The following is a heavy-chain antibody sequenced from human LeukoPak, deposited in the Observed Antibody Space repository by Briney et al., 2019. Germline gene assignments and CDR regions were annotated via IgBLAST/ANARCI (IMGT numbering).Heavy chain of an antibody. D-gene: IGHD5-24*01. V-gene: IGHV3-74*01. CDR3: AGRRDGYNAELFDY. Sequence: PAGSLRLSCAASGFTFSSYWMHWVRQAPGKGLVWVSRIKTDGSSTNYADSVKGRFTISRDNAKNTLYLQMNSLRAEGTAAYYCAGRRDGYNAELFDYWGQGTLVTVSS. CDR2: IKTDGSST. CDR1: GFTFSSYW. J-gene: IGHJ4*02.